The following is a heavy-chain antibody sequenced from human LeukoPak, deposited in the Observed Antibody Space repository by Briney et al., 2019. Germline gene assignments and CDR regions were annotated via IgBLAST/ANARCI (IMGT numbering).Heavy chain of an antibody. CDR3: ARGVFLACCGGDCYTGTDI. CDR2: TNHSGSS. V-gene: IGHV4-34*01. D-gene: IGHD2-21*02. J-gene: IGHJ3*02. CDR1: AGSSGGYS. Sequence: PSQTLSLTWAVYAGSSGGYSWSWIRPPPRKGLGWIGETNHSGSSNYTPSLKSRVTISVDTSKNQFSLKLSSVTAADTAVYYCARGVFLACCGGDCYTGTDIWGQGTMVTVSS.